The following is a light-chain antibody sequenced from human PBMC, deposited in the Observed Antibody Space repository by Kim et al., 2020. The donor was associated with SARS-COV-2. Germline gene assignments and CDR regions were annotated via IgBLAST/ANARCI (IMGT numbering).Light chain of an antibody. V-gene: IGLV3-1*01. CDR3: QAWDTSTTYV. CDR1: KLGDKH. Sequence: SYELTQPPSVSVSPGQTASITCSGDKLGDKHACWYQQKPGQSPVLVIYQDNKRPSGIPERFSGSNSGNTATLPISGTQAMDEADYYCQAWDTSTTYVFGT. CDR2: QDN. J-gene: IGLJ1*01.